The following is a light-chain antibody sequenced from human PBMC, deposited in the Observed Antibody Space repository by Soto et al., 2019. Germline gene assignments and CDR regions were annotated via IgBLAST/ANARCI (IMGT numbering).Light chain of an antibody. J-gene: IGLJ2*01. CDR3: AAWDDSLDVV. CDR2: RNN. V-gene: IGLV1-47*01. Sequence: QSVLTQPPSASGTPGQRVTISCSGSSSNIGSNYVYWYQQLPGTAPKLLIYRNNQRPSGVPVRFSGSKSGTSASLAISGLRSEDEADYYCAAWDDSLDVVFGGGTKVTVL. CDR1: SSNIGSNY.